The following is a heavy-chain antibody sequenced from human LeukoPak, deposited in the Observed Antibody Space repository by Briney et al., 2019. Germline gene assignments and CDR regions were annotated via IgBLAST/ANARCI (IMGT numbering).Heavy chain of an antibody. J-gene: IGHJ3*02. CDR1: GFTFSSYG. V-gene: IGHV3-33*01. CDR3: AREMGYSGYDQNDVFDI. D-gene: IGHD5-12*01. Sequence: GGSLRLSCAAFGFTFSSYGMHWVRQAPGKGLEWVAVIWYDASNKYYADSVKGRFTLSRDNSKNTLYLQMNSLRAEDTAVYYCAREMGYSGYDQNDVFDIWGQGTMVTVSS. CDR2: IWYDASNK.